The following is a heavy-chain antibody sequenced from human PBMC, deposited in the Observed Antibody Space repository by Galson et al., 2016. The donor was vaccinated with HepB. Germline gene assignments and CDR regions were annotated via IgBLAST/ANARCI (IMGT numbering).Heavy chain of an antibody. Sequence: TLSLTCAVSGGSLSSGGYSWSWVRQPPGKGLEWIGYIYHTGSTYYSPSLMSRVTISVDRSKHLFSLRLTSVTAADTALYFCARAGVINVPGDSVYFDFWGPGIQVSVSS. D-gene: IGHD2-21*01. CDR3: ARAGVINVPGDSVYFDF. V-gene: IGHV4-30-2*01. CDR1: GGSLSSGGYS. CDR2: IYHTGST. J-gene: IGHJ4*02.